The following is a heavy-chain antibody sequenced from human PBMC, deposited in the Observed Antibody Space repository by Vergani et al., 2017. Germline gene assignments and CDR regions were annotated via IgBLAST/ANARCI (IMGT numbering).Heavy chain of an antibody. D-gene: IGHD3-3*01. CDR3: ARDLGPSYYDFWSGYYYNWFDP. V-gene: IGHV4-4*07. Sequence: QVQLQESGPGLVKPSETLSLTCTVSGGSISSYYWSWIRQPAGKGLAWIGRIYTSGSTNYNPSLKSRVTMSVDTSKNQFSLKLSSVTAADTSVYYCARDLGPSYYDFWSGYYYNWFDPWGQGTLVTVSS. J-gene: IGHJ5*02. CDR1: GGSISSYY. CDR2: IYTSGST.